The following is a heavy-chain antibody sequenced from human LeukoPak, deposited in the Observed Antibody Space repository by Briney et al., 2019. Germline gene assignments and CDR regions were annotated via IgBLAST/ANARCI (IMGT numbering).Heavy chain of an antibody. CDR2: IYYSGST. Sequence: KPSETLSLTCTVSGGSISSSSYYWGWIRQPPGKGLEWIGSIYYSGSTYYNPSLKSRVTISVDTSKNQFSLKLSSVTAADTAVYYCARRFRGGFDYWGQGTLVTVSS. J-gene: IGHJ4*02. CDR3: ARRFRGGFDY. CDR1: GGSISSSSYY. V-gene: IGHV4-39*01. D-gene: IGHD3-10*01.